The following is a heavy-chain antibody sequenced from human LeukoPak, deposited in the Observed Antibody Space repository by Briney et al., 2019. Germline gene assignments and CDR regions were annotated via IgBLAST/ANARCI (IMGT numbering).Heavy chain of an antibody. CDR1: GFTFNTYA. CDR2: ISDTGGST. J-gene: IGHJ4*02. CDR3: AKLSRGITMIRGYLDS. D-gene: IGHD3-10*01. Sequence: GGSLRLSYAASGFTFNTYAMSWVRQAPGKGLEWVSSISDTGGSTYYADSVKGRFTISRDNSKNTLYVQMNSLRAEDTAVYYCAKLSRGITMIRGYLDSWGQGTLVTVSS. V-gene: IGHV3-23*01.